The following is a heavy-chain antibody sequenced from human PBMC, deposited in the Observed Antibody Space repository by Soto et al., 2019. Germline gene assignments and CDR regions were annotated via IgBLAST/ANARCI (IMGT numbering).Heavy chain of an antibody. CDR2: IWYDGSNK. CDR1: GFTFSSYG. CDR3: ARDYVGATLVYYYYYGMDV. D-gene: IGHD1-26*01. J-gene: IGHJ6*02. Sequence: GGSLRLSCAASGFTFSSYGMHWVRQAPGKGLEWVAVIWYDGSNKYYADSVKGRFTISRDNSKNTLYLQMNSLRAEDTAVYYCARDYVGATLVYYYYYGMDVWGQGTTVTVSS. V-gene: IGHV3-33*01.